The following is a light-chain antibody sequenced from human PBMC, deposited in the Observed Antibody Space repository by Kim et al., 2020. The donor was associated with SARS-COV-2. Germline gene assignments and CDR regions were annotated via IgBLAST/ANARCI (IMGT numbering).Light chain of an antibody. CDR1: SSNIVAGYD. Sequence: QRLTIYCTGSSSNIVAGYDVHWDQQLPGTAPKLLIYGNSNRPSGVPDRFSCSKSGTSASLAITGLQAEDEADYYCQSYDSSLSGSVFGGGTQLTVL. J-gene: IGLJ2*01. CDR3: QSYDSSLSGSV. V-gene: IGLV1-40*01. CDR2: GNS.